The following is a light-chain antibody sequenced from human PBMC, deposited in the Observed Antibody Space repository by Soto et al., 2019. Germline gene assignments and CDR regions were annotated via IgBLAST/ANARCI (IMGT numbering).Light chain of an antibody. V-gene: IGLV2-23*02. CDR1: SSDVGSYNL. CDR3: CSYAGFNTPYV. Sequence: QSVLTQPPSVCGSLGQSITISCTGTSSDVGSYNLVSWYQQHPGKAPKLIIYEVTKRPSGVFNRFSGSKSGNTASLIISGLQAEDEADYYCCSYAGFNTPYVFGTGTKVTVL. J-gene: IGLJ1*01. CDR2: EVT.